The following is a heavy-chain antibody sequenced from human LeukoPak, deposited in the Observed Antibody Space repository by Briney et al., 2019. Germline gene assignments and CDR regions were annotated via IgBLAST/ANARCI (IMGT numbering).Heavy chain of an antibody. V-gene: IGHV1-69*13. Sequence: ASVKVSSKASGDTFSRYAISWVRQAPGQGLKWMGGIIPIFGTADYAQKFQGRVTITADESTSTAYMELSSLRSEDTAVYYCARGRPYAFDIWGQGTMVTVSS. CDR1: GDTFSRYA. J-gene: IGHJ3*02. CDR3: ARGRPYAFDI. CDR2: IIPIFGTA.